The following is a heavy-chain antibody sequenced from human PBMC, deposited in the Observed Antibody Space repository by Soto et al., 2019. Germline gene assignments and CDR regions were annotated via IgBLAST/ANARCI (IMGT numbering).Heavy chain of an antibody. V-gene: IGHV3-23*01. CDR1: GFTFSSYA. Sequence: EVQLLESGGGLVQPGGSLRLSCAASGFTFSSYAMSWVRQAPGKGLEWVSAISGSGGSTYYADSVKDRFTISRDNSKNTLYLQMNSLRAEDTAVYYCAKPRLGYCSGGSCYPDYWGQGTLVTVSS. D-gene: IGHD2-15*01. CDR2: ISGSGGST. CDR3: AKPRLGYCSGGSCYPDY. J-gene: IGHJ4*02.